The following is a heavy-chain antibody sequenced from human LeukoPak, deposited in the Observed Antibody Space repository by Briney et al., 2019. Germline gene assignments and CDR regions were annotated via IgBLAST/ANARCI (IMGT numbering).Heavy chain of an antibody. CDR3: AREGDYADSNLDY. Sequence: GGSLRLSCAASAFSLSAYNMNWVRQAPGKGLEWVSSISYTGTYIYYADSVKGRFTISRDNAQNSLYLQMNSLRAEDTAVYYCAREGDYADSNLDYWGQGTLVTVSS. CDR1: AFSLSAYN. D-gene: IGHD3-22*01. J-gene: IGHJ4*02. V-gene: IGHV3-21*01. CDR2: ISYTGTYI.